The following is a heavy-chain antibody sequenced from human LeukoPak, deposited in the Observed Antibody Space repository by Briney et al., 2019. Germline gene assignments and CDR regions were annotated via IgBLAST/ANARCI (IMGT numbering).Heavy chain of an antibody. V-gene: IGHV3-30*02. CDR3: ARADLRGYSLDY. Sequence: GGSLRLSCAASGFTFSSYGMHWVRQAPGKGLEWVAFIRYDGSNKYYADSVKGRFTISRENAKNSLYLQMNSLRAGDTAVYYCARADLRGYSLDYWGQGTLVTVPS. J-gene: IGHJ4*02. D-gene: IGHD5-18*01. CDR1: GFTFSSYG. CDR2: IRYDGSNK.